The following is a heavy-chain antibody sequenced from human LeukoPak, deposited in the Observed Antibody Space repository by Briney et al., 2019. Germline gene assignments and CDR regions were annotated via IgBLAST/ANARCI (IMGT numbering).Heavy chain of an antibody. J-gene: IGHJ6*02. CDR1: GGSFSGYY. CDR3: ARGSITMVRGVKVRGMDV. D-gene: IGHD3-10*01. CDR2: INHSGST. Sequence: SETLSLTCAVYGGSFSGYYWSWIRQPPGKGLEWIGEINHSGSTNYNLSLKSRVTISVDTSKNQFSLKLSSVTAADTAVYYCARGSITMVRGVKVRGMDVWGQGTTVTVSS. V-gene: IGHV4-34*01.